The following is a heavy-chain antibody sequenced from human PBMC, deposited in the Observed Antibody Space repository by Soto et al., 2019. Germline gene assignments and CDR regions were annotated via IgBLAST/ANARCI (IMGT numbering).Heavy chain of an antibody. CDR3: ARGGVGAIFGVVPPMNWFDP. CDR1: GYTFTSYG. Sequence: ASVKVSCKASGYTFTSYGISWVRHAPGQGLEWMGWISAYNGNTNYAQKLQGRVSMTTDTSTTTAYMELRSLISDDTAVYYCARGGVGAIFGVVPPMNWFDPWGQGTLVTVS. V-gene: IGHV1-18*01. CDR2: ISAYNGNT. J-gene: IGHJ5*02. D-gene: IGHD3-3*01.